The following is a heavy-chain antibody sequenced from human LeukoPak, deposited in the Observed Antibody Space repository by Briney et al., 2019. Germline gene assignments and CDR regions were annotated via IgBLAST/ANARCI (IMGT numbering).Heavy chain of an antibody. J-gene: IGHJ4*02. CDR3: ARDFGGSLKFDILTGYYDY. D-gene: IGHD3-9*01. CDR2: ISSSSSYI. CDR1: GFTFSSYS. Sequence: GGSLRLSCAASGFTFSSYSMNWVRQAPGKGLEWVSSISSSSSYIYYADSVKGRFTISRDNAKNSLYLQMNSLRAEDTAVYYCARDFGGSLKFDILTGYYDYWGQGTLVTVSS. V-gene: IGHV3-21*01.